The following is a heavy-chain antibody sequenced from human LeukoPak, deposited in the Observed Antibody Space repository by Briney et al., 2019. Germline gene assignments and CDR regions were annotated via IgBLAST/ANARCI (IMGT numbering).Heavy chain of an antibody. V-gene: IGHV3-21*01. CDR2: ISSSSSYI. CDR3: ARGQYYDYVWGSYRLDYFDY. J-gene: IGHJ4*02. CDR1: GFTFSSYS. D-gene: IGHD3-16*02. Sequence: GGSLRLSCAPPGFTFSSYSMNWVRQAPGKGLEWVSSISSSSSYIYYADSVKGRFTISRDNAKNSLYLQMNSLRAEDTAVYYCARGQYYDYVWGSYRLDYFDYWSQGTLVTVSS.